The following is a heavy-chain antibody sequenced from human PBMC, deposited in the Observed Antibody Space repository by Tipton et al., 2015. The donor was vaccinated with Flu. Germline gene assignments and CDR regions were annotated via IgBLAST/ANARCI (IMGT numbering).Heavy chain of an antibody. V-gene: IGHV4-39*07. CDR1: GGTISSSSYY. J-gene: IGHJ3*02. Sequence: TLSLTCTVSGGTISSSSYYWGWIRQPPGKGLEWIGSIYYSGSTYYNPSLKSRVTISVDTSKNQFSLKLSSETAADTAVYYCASYYGSGSNAFDIWGQGTMVTVSS. D-gene: IGHD3-10*01. CDR2: IYYSGST. CDR3: ASYYGSGSNAFDI.